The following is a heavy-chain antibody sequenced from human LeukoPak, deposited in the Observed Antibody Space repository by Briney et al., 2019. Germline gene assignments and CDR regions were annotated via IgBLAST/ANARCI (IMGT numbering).Heavy chain of an antibody. CDR3: ARGGQQPYYYYGMDV. CDR1: GYTFTSYY. Sequence: ASVKVSCKASGYTFTSYYMHWVRQAPGQGLEWMGIINPSGGSTSYAQKFQGRVTMTRNTSISTAYMELSSLRSEDTAVYYCARGGQQPYYYYGMDVWGQGTTVTVSS. V-gene: IGHV1-46*01. CDR2: INPSGGST. D-gene: IGHD6-13*01. J-gene: IGHJ6*02.